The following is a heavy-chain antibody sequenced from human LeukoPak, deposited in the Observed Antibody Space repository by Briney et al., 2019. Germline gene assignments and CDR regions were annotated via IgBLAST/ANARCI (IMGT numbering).Heavy chain of an antibody. CDR1: GGSISSGSYY. CDR2: IYTSGST. D-gene: IGHD1-26*01. Sequence: SETLSLTCTVSGGSISSGSYYWSWIRQPAGKGLEWIGRIYTSGSTNYNPSLKSRVTISVDTSKNQFSLKLSSVTAADTAVYYCARLIVGATLEAFDIWGQGTMVTVSS. J-gene: IGHJ3*02. V-gene: IGHV4-61*02. CDR3: ARLIVGATLEAFDI.